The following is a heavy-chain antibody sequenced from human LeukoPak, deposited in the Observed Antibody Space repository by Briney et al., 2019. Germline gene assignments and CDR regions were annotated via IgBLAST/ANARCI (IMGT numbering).Heavy chain of an antibody. J-gene: IGHJ6*02. CDR3: ARRVTLGYCSSTSCRHPYYYYYGMDV. V-gene: IGHV4-61*01. Sequence: SETLSLTCTVSGGSVSSGSYYWSWIRQPPGKGLEWIGYIYYSGSTNYNPSLKSRVTISVDTSKNQFSLKLSSVTAADTAVYYCARRVTLGYCSSTSCRHPYYYYYGMDVWGQGTTVTVSS. CDR2: IYYSGST. CDR1: GGSVSSGSYY. D-gene: IGHD2-2*01.